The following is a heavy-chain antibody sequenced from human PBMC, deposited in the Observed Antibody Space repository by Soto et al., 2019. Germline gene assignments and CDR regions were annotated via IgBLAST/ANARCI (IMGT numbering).Heavy chain of an antibody. CDR3: ATDANYDILTGYYP. CDR1: GGTFSSYA. Sequence: GASVKVSCKASGGTFSSYAISWVRQAPGQGLEWMGGIIPIFGTANYAQKFQGRVTITADESTSTAYMELSSLRSEDTAVYYCATDANYDILTGYYPWGQGTLVTVSS. D-gene: IGHD3-9*01. CDR2: IIPIFGTA. V-gene: IGHV1-69*13. J-gene: IGHJ5*02.